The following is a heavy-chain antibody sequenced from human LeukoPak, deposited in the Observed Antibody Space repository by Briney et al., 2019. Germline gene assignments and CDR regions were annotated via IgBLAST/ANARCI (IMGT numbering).Heavy chain of an antibody. D-gene: IGHD2-2*01. CDR2: IIPIFGTA. Sequence: SSVKVSCKASGCTFSSYAISWVRQAPGQGLEWMGGIIPIFGTANYAQKFQGRVTITTDESTSTAYMELSSLRSEDTAVYYCARDSFTCSSTSCYQGDYWGQGTLVTVSS. CDR3: ARDSFTCSSTSCYQGDY. CDR1: GCTFSSYA. V-gene: IGHV1-69*05. J-gene: IGHJ4*02.